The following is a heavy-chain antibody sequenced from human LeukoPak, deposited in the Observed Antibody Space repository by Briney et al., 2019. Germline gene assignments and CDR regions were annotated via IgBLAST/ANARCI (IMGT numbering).Heavy chain of an antibody. V-gene: IGHV1-18*01. CDR2: ISAYNGNT. D-gene: IGHD3-10*01. J-gene: IGHJ6*02. CDR3: ARDSPQLWFGDLWGRESAALGYYYYGMDV. Sequence: GASVKVSCKASGYTFTSYGISWVRQASGQGLEWMGWISAYNGNTNYAQKLQGRVTMTTDTSTSTAYMELRSLRSDDTAVYYCARDSPQLWFGDLWGRESAALGYYYYGMDVWGQGTTVTVSS. CDR1: GYTFTSYG.